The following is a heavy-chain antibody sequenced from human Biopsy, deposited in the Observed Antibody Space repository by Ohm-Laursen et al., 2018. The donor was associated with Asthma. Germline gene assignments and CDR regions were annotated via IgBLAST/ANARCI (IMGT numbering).Heavy chain of an antibody. CDR2: ISKDASTQ. CDR3: VRDGTDDAFDI. V-gene: IGHV3-30*01. J-gene: IGHJ3*02. CDR1: GFSFSNFA. D-gene: IGHD1-1*01. Sequence: SLRLSCSASGFSFSNFAIHWVRQAPGKGLEWVGVISKDASTQDYADSVKGRFTMARDNSKNTLDLQMNSLREEDTVVYYCVRDGTDDAFDIWGQGTVVSVSS.